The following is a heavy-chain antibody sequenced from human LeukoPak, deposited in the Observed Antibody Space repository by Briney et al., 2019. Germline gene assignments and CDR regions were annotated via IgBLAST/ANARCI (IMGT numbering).Heavy chain of an antibody. V-gene: IGHV1-69*13. CDR2: IIPIFGTA. CDR1: GGTFSIYA. Sequence: SVTVSCTASGGTFSIYAISWVRQAPGQGLEWMGGIIPIFGTANYAQKFQGRVTITADESTSTAYMELSSLRSEDTAVYYCAREHSYAQYYFDYWGQGTLVTVSS. D-gene: IGHD5-18*01. CDR3: AREHSYAQYYFDY. J-gene: IGHJ4*02.